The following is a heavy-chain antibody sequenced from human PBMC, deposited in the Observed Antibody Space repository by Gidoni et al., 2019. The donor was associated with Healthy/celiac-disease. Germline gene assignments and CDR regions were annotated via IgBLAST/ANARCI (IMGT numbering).Heavy chain of an antibody. CDR3: ARTPRTYYYDSSGYYTYYYYMDV. CDR2: IYTIGRT. V-gene: IGHV4-61*02. D-gene: IGHD3-22*01. J-gene: IGHJ6*03. CDR1: GRSISIGRYY. Sequence: QVQLQESGPGLVKPSQTLSLPCTVSGRSISIGRYYWRWTRQPAGKGLECIWLIYTIGRTNYNPSLKSRVNISIDTSKNQFSLKLSSVTAADTAVYYCARTPRTYYYDSSGYYTYYYYMDVWGKGTTVTVSS.